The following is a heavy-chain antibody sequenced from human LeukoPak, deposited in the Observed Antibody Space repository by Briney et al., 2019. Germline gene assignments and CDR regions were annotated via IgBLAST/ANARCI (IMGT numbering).Heavy chain of an antibody. D-gene: IGHD2-2*01. Sequence: SVKVSCKASGGTFRRYAMSWVRQAPGQGLEWMGGIIPMFGTANYAQNFQGRVTITADESTGTAYMDLSSLRSEDTAVYYCARVVTPRYCTTPSCYWKGWFDPWGQGTLVTVSS. V-gene: IGHV1-69*13. CDR2: IIPMFGTA. CDR3: ARVVTPRYCTTPSCYWKGWFDP. CDR1: GGTFRRYA. J-gene: IGHJ5*02.